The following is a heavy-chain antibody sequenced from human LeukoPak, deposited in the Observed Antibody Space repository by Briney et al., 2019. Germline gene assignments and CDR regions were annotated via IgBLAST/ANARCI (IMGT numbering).Heavy chain of an antibody. V-gene: IGHV4-59*01. D-gene: IGHD2-21*01. CDR1: GGSISSYY. Sequence: SETLSLTCTVSGGSISSYYWSWIRQPPGKGLEWIGYIYYSGSTNYNPSLKSRVTISVDTSKNQFSLKLSSVTAADTAVYYCARTCGGYDYWGQGTLVTVSS. CDR2: IYYSGST. J-gene: IGHJ4*02. CDR3: ARTCGGYDY.